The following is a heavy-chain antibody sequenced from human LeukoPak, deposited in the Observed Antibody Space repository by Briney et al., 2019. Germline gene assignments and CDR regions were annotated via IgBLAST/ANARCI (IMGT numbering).Heavy chain of an antibody. CDR2: IISDGSST. CDR3: AKAAEGTRNAFDV. V-gene: IGHV3-74*01. Sequence: GGSLRLSCAASGFTFSSSWMHWVRQVPGKGLVWVSRIISDGSSTNYADSVKGRFTISIDNAKNTVYLQMDSLRAEDTATYYCAKAAEGTRNAFDVWGQGTMVTVSS. D-gene: IGHD6-13*01. J-gene: IGHJ3*01. CDR1: GFTFSSSW.